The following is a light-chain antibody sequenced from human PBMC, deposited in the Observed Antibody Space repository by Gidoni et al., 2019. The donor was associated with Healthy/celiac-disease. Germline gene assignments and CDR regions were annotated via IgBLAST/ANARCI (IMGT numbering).Light chain of an antibody. V-gene: IGKV1-9*01. CDR2: AAS. CDR3: QQLNSYPPYT. Sequence: DIQLTQSPSFLSASVGDRVTITCRASQGISSYLAWYQQKPGKAPKLLIYAASTLQSGVPSRFSGSGSGTDFTLTISSLQPEDFATYYCQQLNSYPPYTFXQXTKLXIK. J-gene: IGKJ2*01. CDR1: QGISSY.